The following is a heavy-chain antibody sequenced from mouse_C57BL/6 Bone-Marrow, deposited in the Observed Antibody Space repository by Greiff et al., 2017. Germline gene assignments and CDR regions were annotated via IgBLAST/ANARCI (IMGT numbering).Heavy chain of an antibody. CDR3: ERESDWGSYFDY. V-gene: IGHV1-39*01. CDR2: INPNYGTT. J-gene: IGHJ2*01. CDR1: GYSFTDYN. D-gene: IGHD4-1*01. Sequence: VQLQQSGPELVKPGASVKISCKASGYSFTDYNMNWVKQSNGKSLEWIGVINPNYGTTSYNQKFKGKATLTVDQSSSTAYVQLNSLTSEDSAVYCCERESDWGSYFDYWGQGTTLTVSS.